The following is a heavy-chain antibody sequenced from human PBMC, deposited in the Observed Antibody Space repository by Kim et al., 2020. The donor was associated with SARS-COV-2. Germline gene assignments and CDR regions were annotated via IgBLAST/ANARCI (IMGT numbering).Heavy chain of an antibody. Sequence: GGTKETAASVKGRFTNSRDDSKSIAYLQMNSLKTEDTAVYYCARYSSSWYFWGQGTLVTVSS. J-gene: IGHJ4*02. V-gene: IGHV3-49*02. CDR3: ARYSSSWYF. CDR2: GGTK. D-gene: IGHD6-13*01.